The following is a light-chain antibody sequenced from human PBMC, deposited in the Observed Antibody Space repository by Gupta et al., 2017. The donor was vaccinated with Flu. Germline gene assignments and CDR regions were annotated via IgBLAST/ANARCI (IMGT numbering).Light chain of an antibody. CDR3: QQSYCSPWT. CDR2: SAS. J-gene: IGKJ1*01. V-gene: IGKV1-39*01. Sequence: GDSVTITCRAGQSIDNQLNWYQQKPGKAPKLLIYSASTVHNGVPFRCSSSGWGTDFTLTISSLQSDDFATYYWQQSYCSPWTFGQGTRVEIK. CDR1: QSIDNQ.